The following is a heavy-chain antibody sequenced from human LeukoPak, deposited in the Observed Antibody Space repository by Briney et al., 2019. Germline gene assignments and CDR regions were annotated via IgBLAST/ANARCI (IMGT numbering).Heavy chain of an antibody. V-gene: IGHV4-59*08. CDR2: IYYSGST. Sequence: SETLSLTCTVSGGSIISYYWSWIRQPPGKGLEWIGYIYYSGSTNYNPSLKSRVTISVDTSKNQFSLKPTSVTAADTAVYYCARLKGYSSGWYPSYYFDYWGQGTLVTVSS. D-gene: IGHD6-19*01. J-gene: IGHJ4*02. CDR1: GGSIISYY. CDR3: ARLKGYSSGWYPSYYFDY.